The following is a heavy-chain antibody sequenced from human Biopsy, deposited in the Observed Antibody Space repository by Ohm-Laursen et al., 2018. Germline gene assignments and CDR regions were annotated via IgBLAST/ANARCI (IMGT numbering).Heavy chain of an antibody. D-gene: IGHD2-15*01. Sequence: PSQTLSLTWPVSGGSISSFYWTWIRQPPGKGPEWIGDISDSGSTNYKPSLKSRVIISVETSKNQFSLNLSSVTAADTAVYYCARRGSGGRSFDHWGQGTLVTVSS. CDR1: GGSISSFY. V-gene: IGHV4-59*08. CDR2: ISDSGST. J-gene: IGHJ4*02. CDR3: ARRGSGGRSFDH.